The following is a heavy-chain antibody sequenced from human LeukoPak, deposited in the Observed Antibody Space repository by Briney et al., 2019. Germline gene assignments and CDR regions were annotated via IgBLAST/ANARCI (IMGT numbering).Heavy chain of an antibody. D-gene: IGHD2-2*01. Sequence: GASVKVSCKASGYTFTSYGISWVRQAPGQGLEWMGWISAYNGNTNHAQKLQGRVTMTTDTSTSTAYMELRSLRSDDTAVYYCARLYCSSTSCYFDYWGQGTLVTVSS. J-gene: IGHJ4*02. CDR3: ARLYCSSTSCYFDY. CDR2: ISAYNGNT. CDR1: GYTFTSYG. V-gene: IGHV1-18*01.